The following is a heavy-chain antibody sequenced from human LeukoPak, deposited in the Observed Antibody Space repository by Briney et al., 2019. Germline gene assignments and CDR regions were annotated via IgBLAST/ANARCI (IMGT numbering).Heavy chain of an antibody. CDR3: ATHDFLTGYPYFDY. CDR2: IKQDGGQI. CDR1: GFIFSRYW. Sequence: GGSLRLSCAASGFIFSRYWTSWVRQAPGKGLEWVANIKQDGGQIYYVDSVKGRFTISRDNAKNSLYLQMSTLRAEDTAVYYCATHDFLTGYPYFDYWGQGTLVTVSS. J-gene: IGHJ4*02. V-gene: IGHV3-7*01. D-gene: IGHD3-9*01.